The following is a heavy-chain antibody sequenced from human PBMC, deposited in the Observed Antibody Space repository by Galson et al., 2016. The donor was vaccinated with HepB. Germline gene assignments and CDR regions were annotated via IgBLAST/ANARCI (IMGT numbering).Heavy chain of an antibody. Sequence: CAISGDSVSSNSAAWNWIRQSPSRGLEWLGRTYYRSKWYNDYAVSVKSRIIVNPDTSKNQFSLQLNSVTPEDTAVYYCLEQRKGAPCGMDVWGQGTTVTVSS. CDR1: GDSVSSNSAA. CDR3: LEQRKGAPCGMDV. V-gene: IGHV6-1*01. D-gene: IGHD1/OR15-1a*01. CDR2: TYYRSKWYN. J-gene: IGHJ6*02.